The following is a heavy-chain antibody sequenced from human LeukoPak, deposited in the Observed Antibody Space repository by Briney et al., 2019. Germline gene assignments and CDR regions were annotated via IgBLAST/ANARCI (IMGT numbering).Heavy chain of an antibody. CDR2: IYYGGST. V-gene: IGHV4-39*01. Sequence: PSETLSLTCTVSGGSISSSGFYWGWIRQPPGKGLEWIATIYYGGSTYYNPSLKSRVTIFVDTSKNQFSLKVSSLIAADTAVYYCARHAPPQQRLASNWFDPWGQGTLVTVSS. CDR3: ARHAPPQQRLASNWFDP. D-gene: IGHD6-25*01. J-gene: IGHJ5*02. CDR1: GGSISSSGFY.